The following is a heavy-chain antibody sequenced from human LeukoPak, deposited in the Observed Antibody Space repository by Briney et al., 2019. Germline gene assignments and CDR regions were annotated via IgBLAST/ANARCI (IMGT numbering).Heavy chain of an antibody. V-gene: IGHV4-59*01. CDR1: GGSISSDY. CDR2: IYYSGGT. Sequence: SETLSLTCTVSGGSISSDYWSWIRQPPGKGPEWIGYIYYSGGTTYNPSLKSRVTISVDTSKNQLSLKVTSVTAADTAIYYCANSGSYSPFSYWGQGTLVTVSS. CDR3: ANSGSYSPFSY. J-gene: IGHJ4*02. D-gene: IGHD1-26*01.